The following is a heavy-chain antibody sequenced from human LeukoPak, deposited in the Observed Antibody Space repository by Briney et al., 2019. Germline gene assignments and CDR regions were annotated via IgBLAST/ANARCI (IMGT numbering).Heavy chain of an antibody. CDR1: GFTFSSYA. CDR2: IRYDGSNK. CDR3: AKDGGYYYYMDV. Sequence: GGSLRLSCAASGFTFSSYAMHWVRQAPGKGLEWVAFIRYDGSNKYYADSVKGRFTISRDNSKNTLYLQMNSLRAEDTAVYYCAKDGGYYYYMDVWGKGTTVTISS. J-gene: IGHJ6*03. D-gene: IGHD2-15*01. V-gene: IGHV3-30*02.